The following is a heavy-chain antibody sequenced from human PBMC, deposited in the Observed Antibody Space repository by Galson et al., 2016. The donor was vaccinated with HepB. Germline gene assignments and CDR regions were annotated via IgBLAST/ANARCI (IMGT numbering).Heavy chain of an antibody. D-gene: IGHD2-21*01. V-gene: IGHV3-7*01. CDR2: IRQDGSEQ. Sequence: SLRLSCAASGFTFSGYFMSWIRQAPGKGLEWVANIRQDGSEQYYVDSVKGRFTISRDNAKNLLYLQMNTLRVEETAVYYCAGDLWADDHWGQGTMVTVSS. CDR1: GFTFSGYF. CDR3: AGDLWADDH. J-gene: IGHJ4*02.